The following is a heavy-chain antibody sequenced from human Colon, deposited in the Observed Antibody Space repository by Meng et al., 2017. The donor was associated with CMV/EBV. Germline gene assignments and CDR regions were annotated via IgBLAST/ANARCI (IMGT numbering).Heavy chain of an antibody. CDR2: IIPILGIA. CDR3: ARERYGPQDY. V-gene: IGHV1-69*04. Sequence: KGACKASGGTFSSYTISWVRQDPGQGLEWMGRIIPILGIANYAQKFQGRVTITADKSTSTAYMELSSLRSEDTAVYYCARERYGPQDYWGQGTLVTVSS. CDR1: GGTFSSYT. D-gene: IGHD1-14*01. J-gene: IGHJ4*02.